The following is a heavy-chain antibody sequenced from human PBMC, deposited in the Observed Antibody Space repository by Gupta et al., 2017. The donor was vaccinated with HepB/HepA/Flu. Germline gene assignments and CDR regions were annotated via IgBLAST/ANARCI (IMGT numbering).Heavy chain of an antibody. V-gene: IGHV3-9*01. CDR2: MHRSGNGE. D-gene: IGHD4/OR15-4a*01. CDR3: AKDWCPGAKGTFDC. Sequence: EEHLVESGGGLVQPGRSLSLSCVASGSTLDDSAMDWVRQVGGKGLEWVSGMHRSGNGENYANAVSGRFTISRDDGKNTLCLQRTGRRPEDSAIYSCAKDWCPGAKGTFDCWGQGTLVTVSS. CDR1: GSTLDDSA. J-gene: IGHJ4*02.